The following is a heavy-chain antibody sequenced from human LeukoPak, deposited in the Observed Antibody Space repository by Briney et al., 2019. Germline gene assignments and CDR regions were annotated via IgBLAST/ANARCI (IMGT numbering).Heavy chain of an antibody. CDR3: ARDRPKAPARGEPYYYYAMDV. CDR1: GDSINSGGFY. D-gene: IGHD2-2*01. V-gene: IGHV4-31*03. J-gene: IGHJ6*02. CDR2: IYYNGDT. Sequence: SETLSLTRTVSGDSINSGGFYWTWVRQHPGKGLEWIGYIYYNGDTHYNPSLKSRVTISLETSKNQFSLKLSSVTVADTAVYFCARDRPKAPARGEPYYYYAMDVWGQGTAVAVSS.